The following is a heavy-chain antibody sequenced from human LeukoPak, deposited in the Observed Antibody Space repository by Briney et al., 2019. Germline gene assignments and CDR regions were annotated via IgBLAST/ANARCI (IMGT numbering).Heavy chain of an antibody. J-gene: IGHJ5*02. D-gene: IGHD3-3*01. V-gene: IGHV1-2*02. Sequence: GASVKVSCKASGYTLTGYYMHWVRQAPGQGLEWMGWINPNSGGTNYAQKFQGRVTMTRDTSISTAYMELSRLRSDDTAVYYCARDRERITIFGVVIINNWFDPWGQGTLVTVSS. CDR2: INPNSGGT. CDR3: ARDRERITIFGVVIINNWFDP. CDR1: GYTLTGYY.